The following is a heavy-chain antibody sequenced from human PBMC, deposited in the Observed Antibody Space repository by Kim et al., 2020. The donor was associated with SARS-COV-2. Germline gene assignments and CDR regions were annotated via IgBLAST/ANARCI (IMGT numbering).Heavy chain of an antibody. CDR3: ARAGRQWLGRPIFYYFDY. CDR1: GGSFSGYY. V-gene: IGHV4-34*01. CDR2: INHSGST. D-gene: IGHD6-19*01. Sequence: SETLSLTCAVYGGSFSGYYWSWIRQPPGKGLEWIGEINHSGSTNYNPSLKSRVTISVDTSKNQFSLKLSPVTAAATAVYYCARAGRQWLGRPIFYYFDY. J-gene: IGHJ4*01.